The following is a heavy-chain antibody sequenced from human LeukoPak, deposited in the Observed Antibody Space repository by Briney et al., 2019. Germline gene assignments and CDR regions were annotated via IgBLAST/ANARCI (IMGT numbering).Heavy chain of an antibody. CDR1: GYAFTNYG. V-gene: IGHV1-18*01. Sequence: ASVKVSCKASGYAFTNYGISWVRQAPGQGLEWMGWIGTYNGHTNYAQKLQGRVTMTTDTSTSTAYMELRSLRSDDTAVYYCARDRSLGYCSGGSCYVDDYWGQGTLVTVSS. CDR2: IGTYNGHT. J-gene: IGHJ4*02. CDR3: ARDRSLGYCSGGSCYVDDY. D-gene: IGHD2-15*01.